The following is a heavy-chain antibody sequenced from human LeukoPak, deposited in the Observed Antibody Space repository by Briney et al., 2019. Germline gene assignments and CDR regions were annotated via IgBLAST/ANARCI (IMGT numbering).Heavy chain of an antibody. CDR3: ARVRGGYSYGAFDY. J-gene: IGHJ4*02. CDR2: INSDGSST. V-gene: IGHV3-74*01. CDR1: GLTFSSYW. D-gene: IGHD5-18*01. Sequence: GGSLRLSCVASGLTFSSYWMHWVRQAPGKGLVWVSRINSDGSSTSYADSVKGRFTISRDNAKNTLYLQMNSLRAEDTAVYYCARVRGGYSYGAFDYWGQGTLVTVSS.